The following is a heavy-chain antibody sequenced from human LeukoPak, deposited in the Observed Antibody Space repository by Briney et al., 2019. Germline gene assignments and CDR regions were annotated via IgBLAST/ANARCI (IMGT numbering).Heavy chain of an antibody. Sequence: SETLSLTCTVSGGSISSSSYYWGWIRQPPGKGLEWIGSIYYSGSTYYNPSLKSRVTISVDTSKNQFSLKLSSVTAADTAVYYCARSSSIAARRAPYYMDVWGKGTTVTVSS. CDR3: ARSSSIAARRAPYYMDV. J-gene: IGHJ6*03. CDR1: GGSISSSSYY. CDR2: IYYSGST. D-gene: IGHD6-6*01. V-gene: IGHV4-39*01.